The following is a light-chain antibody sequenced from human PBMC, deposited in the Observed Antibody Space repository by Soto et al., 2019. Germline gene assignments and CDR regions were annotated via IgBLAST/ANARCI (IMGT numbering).Light chain of an antibody. J-gene: IGLJ3*02. Sequence: QSAPTQPPSASGSPGQSVTISCTGTSSDVGAYKYVSWYQQYPGKAPKLMIYEVSKRPSGVPDRFSGSKSGNTASLTVSGLQAEDEADYYCTSYVGSNIWVFGGGTKLTV. CDR3: TSYVGSNIWV. CDR1: SSDVGAYKY. CDR2: EVS. V-gene: IGLV2-8*01.